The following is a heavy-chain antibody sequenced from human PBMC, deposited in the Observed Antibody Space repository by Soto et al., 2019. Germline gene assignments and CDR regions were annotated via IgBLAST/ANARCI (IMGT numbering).Heavy chain of an antibody. V-gene: IGHV3-7*05. CDR1: GFSFSNYW. CDR2: INPDGGAK. J-gene: IGHJ4*02. D-gene: IGHD3-10*01. CDR3: AKAFYNGNSDFGY. Sequence: EVHLVESGGGLVEPGGSLRLSCAASGFSFSNYWMTWVRQAPGKGLEWGANINPDGGAKYYVESVKGRCSISRDNAKNSLYLQLSSFIAEDTAVYYCAKAFYNGNSDFGYWGQGTLVTVSS.